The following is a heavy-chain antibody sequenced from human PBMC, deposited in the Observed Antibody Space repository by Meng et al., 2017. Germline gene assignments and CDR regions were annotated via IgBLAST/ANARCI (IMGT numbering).Heavy chain of an antibody. D-gene: IGHD3-10*01. CDR3: AHRRDYYGSGNHFDY. Sequence: HISLNEFGPPLCKPPHTRPLTCTFAGVSLSTSGVGVGCVRQPPGKALVWLALIYWDDDKRYSPSLKSRLTITKDTSKNQVVLTMTNMDPVDTATYYCAHRRDYYGSGNHFDYWGQGTLVTVSS. J-gene: IGHJ4*02. V-gene: IGHV2-5*02. CDR2: IYWDDDK. CDR1: GVSLSTSGVG.